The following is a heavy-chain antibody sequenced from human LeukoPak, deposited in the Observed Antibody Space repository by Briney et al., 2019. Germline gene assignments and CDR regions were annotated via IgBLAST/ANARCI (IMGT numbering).Heavy chain of an antibody. CDR1: GFTFNNAW. D-gene: IGHD1-26*01. V-gene: IGHV3-15*07. J-gene: IGHJ4*02. CDR2: IKANADGGTT. CDR3: TARGPDSDSSVAY. Sequence: KAGGSLRLSCVASGFTFNNAWMNWVRQAPGKGLEWVGRIKANADGGTTEYAAPVKGRFTLSRDDSKATLYLQMDSLKTEDTAVYYCTARGPDSDSSVAYWGRGTLVSVSS.